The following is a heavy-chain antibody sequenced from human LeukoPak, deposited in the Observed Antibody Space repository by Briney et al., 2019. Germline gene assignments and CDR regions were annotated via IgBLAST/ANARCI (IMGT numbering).Heavy chain of an antibody. V-gene: IGHV3-53*01. CDR1: GFTVSSNY. CDR2: IYDGGST. CDR3: ARGAFS. J-gene: IGHJ4*02. Sequence: GALRLSCAASGFTVSSNYMNWVRQAPGKGLEWVSVIYDGGSTYYSDAVRGRFTASRDPSKNTLYLQMNSLRAEDTAVYYCARGAFSWGRGTLVTVSS.